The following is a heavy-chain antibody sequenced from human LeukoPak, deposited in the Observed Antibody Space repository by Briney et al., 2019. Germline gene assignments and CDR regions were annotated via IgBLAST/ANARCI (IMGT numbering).Heavy chain of an antibody. J-gene: IGHJ4*02. V-gene: IGHV3-21*01. Sequence: GGSLRLSCAASGFAFSSYSMNWVRQAPGKGLEWVSSISSSSSYIYYADSVKGRFTISRDDAKNSLYLQMNSLRAEDTAVYYCARTCGGDCSHFDYWGQGTLVTVSS. CDR1: GFAFSSYS. CDR2: ISSSSSYI. CDR3: ARTCGGDCSHFDY. D-gene: IGHD2-21*02.